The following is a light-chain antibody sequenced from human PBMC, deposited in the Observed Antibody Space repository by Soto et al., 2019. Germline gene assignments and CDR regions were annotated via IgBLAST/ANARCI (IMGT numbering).Light chain of an antibody. Sequence: QSALTQPPSASGSPGQSVTISCTGSSSDVGACNYVSWYQQHPGKAPKLIIYEVSKRPSGVPDRFSGSKSGNTASLTVSGLQAEDEADYYCSSYAGSNNLVFGGGTKLTVL. CDR2: EVS. CDR1: SSDVGACNY. J-gene: IGLJ3*02. V-gene: IGLV2-8*01. CDR3: SSYAGSNNLV.